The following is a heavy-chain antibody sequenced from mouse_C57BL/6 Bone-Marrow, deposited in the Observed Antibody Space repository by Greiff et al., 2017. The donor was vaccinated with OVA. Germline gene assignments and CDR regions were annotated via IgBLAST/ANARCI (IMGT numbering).Heavy chain of an antibody. CDR2: IWSGGST. Sequence: VQLQESGPGLVQPSQSLSITCTVSGFSLTSYGVHWVRQSPGKGLEWLGVIWSGGSTDYNAAFISRLSISKDNSKSQVFFKMNSLQADDTAIYYCARSLPHYYGSSYVCYYAMDYWGQGTSVTVSS. CDR3: ARSLPHYYGSSYVCYYAMDY. J-gene: IGHJ4*01. D-gene: IGHD1-1*01. V-gene: IGHV2-2*01. CDR1: GFSLTSYG.